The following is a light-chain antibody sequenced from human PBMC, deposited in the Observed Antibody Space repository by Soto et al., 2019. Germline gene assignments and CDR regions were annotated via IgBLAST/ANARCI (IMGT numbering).Light chain of an antibody. J-gene: IGKJ2*01. V-gene: IGKV4-1*01. CDR2: WAS. Sequence: DIVMTQSPDSLAVSLGERATINCKSSQSVLYSSNNKNYLAWYQQKIGQPPKLLIYWASTRASGVPDRFSGSGSGTDFSLTISSLQPEDFATYYCQQANSFPHTFGQGTKLEI. CDR1: QSVLYSSNNKNY. CDR3: QQANSFPHT.